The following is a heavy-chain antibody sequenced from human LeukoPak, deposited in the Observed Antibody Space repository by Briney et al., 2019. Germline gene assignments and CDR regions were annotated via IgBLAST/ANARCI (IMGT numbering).Heavy chain of an antibody. J-gene: IGHJ4*02. CDR1: GFTVSSNY. Sequence: KPGGSLRLSCAASGFTVSSNYMSWVRQAPGKELEWVSSISSSSSYIYYADSVKGRFTISRDNVKNSLYLQMNSLRAEDTAVYYCARSAKRSVVVTAKGPYYFDYWGQGTLVTVSS. V-gene: IGHV3-21*01. D-gene: IGHD2-21*02. CDR3: ARSAKRSVVVTAKGPYYFDY. CDR2: ISSSSSYI.